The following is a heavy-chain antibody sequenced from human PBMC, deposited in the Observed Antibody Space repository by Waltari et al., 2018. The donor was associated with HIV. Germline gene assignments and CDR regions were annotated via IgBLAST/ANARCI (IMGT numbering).Heavy chain of an antibody. J-gene: IGHJ4*02. CDR2: ISDDENKK. CDR3: ARSMAQAYDY. Sequence: QLQLVESGGGVVQPGRSLRLSCAASGFTFSSHAMHWVRQAPGKGLDWVAVISDDENKKDYADSVKGRFTISRDNSKNTLYLQMNSLRAEDTAMYYCARSMAQAYDYWGQGTLVTVSS. CDR1: GFTFSSHA. D-gene: IGHD6-6*01. V-gene: IGHV3-30*01.